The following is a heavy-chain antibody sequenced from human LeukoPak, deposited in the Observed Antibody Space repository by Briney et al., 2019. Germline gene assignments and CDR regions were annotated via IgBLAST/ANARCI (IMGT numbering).Heavy chain of an antibody. V-gene: IGHV3-53*01. Sequence: GGSLRLSCAASGFIVSSSYMSWVRQAPGRGLEWVSITYSGGHTYYADSVKGRLTVSRDNSRNTLYLQMDSLRAEDTAVYYCARGRRYCSNPNCYAELDYWGQGTLVTVSS. CDR2: TYSGGHT. D-gene: IGHD2-2*01. CDR3: ARGRRYCSNPNCYAELDY. CDR1: GFIVSSSY. J-gene: IGHJ4*02.